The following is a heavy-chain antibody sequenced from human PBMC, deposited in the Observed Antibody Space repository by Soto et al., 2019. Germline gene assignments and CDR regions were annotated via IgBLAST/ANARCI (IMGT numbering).Heavy chain of an antibody. CDR3: ARDPLGIYGYPRDYYYGIDG. CDR1: GYTFTGYY. Sequence: QVQLVQSGAEVKKPGASVKVSCKASGYTFTGYYMHWVRQAHGQGLEWMGWINPNSGGTNYAQKCQGRGTKTRDTSITTAYMELSRLRSDDTAVYYCARDPLGIYGYPRDYYYGIDGWGQGTTVTVSS. CDR2: INPNSGGT. V-gene: IGHV1-2*02. J-gene: IGHJ6*02. D-gene: IGHD5-18*01.